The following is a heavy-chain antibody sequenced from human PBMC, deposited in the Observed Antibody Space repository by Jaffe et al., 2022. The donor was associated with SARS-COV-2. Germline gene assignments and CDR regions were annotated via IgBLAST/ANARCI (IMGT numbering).Heavy chain of an antibody. D-gene: IGHD2-2*01. Sequence: QVLLQVSGPGLVKPSETLSLTCTVSGGPISGFYWSWLRQPAGQGLEWIGRIYTTGSTNFNPSLKSRVTMSVDTSKNQFFLKLTSVTAADTAAYYCARGGEIGYCSTSSCSSFDPWGLGAMVTVSS. V-gene: IGHV4-4*07. CDR2: IYTTGST. CDR3: ARGGEIGYCSTSSCSSFDP. CDR1: GGPISGFY. J-gene: IGHJ5*02.